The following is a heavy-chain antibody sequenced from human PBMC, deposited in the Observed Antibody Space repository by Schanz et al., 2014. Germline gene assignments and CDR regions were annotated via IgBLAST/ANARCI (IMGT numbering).Heavy chain of an antibody. Sequence: EGQLLESGGGLIQPGGSLRLSCAASGFTFSSYAMNWVRQAPGKGLEWVSTISASGGSTYYADSVKGRFTISRDNSKNILYLQMNSLRAEDTAVYYCAKARRKSNCSGGRCFHCSYYGMDVWGQGTTVTVSS. V-gene: IGHV3-23*01. CDR1: GFTFSSYA. J-gene: IGHJ6*02. CDR3: AKARRKSNCSGGRCFHCSYYGMDV. CDR2: ISASGGST. D-gene: IGHD2-15*01.